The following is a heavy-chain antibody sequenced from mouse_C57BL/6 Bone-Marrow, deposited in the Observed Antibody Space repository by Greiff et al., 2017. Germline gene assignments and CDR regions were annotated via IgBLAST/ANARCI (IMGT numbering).Heavy chain of an antibody. CDR1: GFSFNTYA. CDR2: ISSKSNNYAT. J-gene: IGHJ4*01. CDR3: VRLYY. D-gene: IGHD2-3*01. V-gene: IGHV10-1*01. Sequence: VQLKQSGAGLVQPKGSLKLSCAASGFSFNTYAMNWVRQAPGKGLDWVARISSKSNNYATSCAVSVKDRFTISRDDSESMLYLQMNNLRTEETTMYYCVRLYYWGQGTSVTVSS.